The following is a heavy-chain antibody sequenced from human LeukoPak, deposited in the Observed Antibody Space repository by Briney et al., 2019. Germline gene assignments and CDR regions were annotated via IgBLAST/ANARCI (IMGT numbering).Heavy chain of an antibody. Sequence: TLSLTCAVSGGSSNSGGYSWTWIRQPPGKGLEWIGYIYHRGSAYYNPSLKSRVTMSVDRSKNHFSLNLSSVTAADTAVYYCARRSGSARIDYWGQGTLVTVSS. CDR3: ARRSGSARIDY. CDR2: IYHRGSA. D-gene: IGHD3-22*01. CDR1: GGSSNSGGYS. V-gene: IGHV4-30-2*01. J-gene: IGHJ4*02.